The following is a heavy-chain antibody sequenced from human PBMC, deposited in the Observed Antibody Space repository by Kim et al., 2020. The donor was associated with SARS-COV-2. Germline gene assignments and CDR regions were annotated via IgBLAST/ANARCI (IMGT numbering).Heavy chain of an antibody. CDR3: ARSPLPTYRTYYFDH. CDR1: GYRFTSYW. CDR2: IYPSDSDT. J-gene: IGHJ4*02. Sequence: GESLKISCKGSGYRFTSYWIGWVRQMPGKGLEWMGIIYPSDSDTKYSPSFQGQVTISADKSISTAYLQWSSLKASDTAMYYCARSPLPTYRTYYFDHWGQGTLVTVSS. D-gene: IGHD1-1*01. V-gene: IGHV5-51*01.